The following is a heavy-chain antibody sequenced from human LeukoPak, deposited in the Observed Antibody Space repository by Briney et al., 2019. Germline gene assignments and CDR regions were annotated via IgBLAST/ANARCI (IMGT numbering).Heavy chain of an antibody. CDR3: VRLFGGVTTFDY. Sequence: GGSLRLSCAASGFTLSTYSMSWDRQAPGKGLDWVASINQDGSAEYYVDSVRGRFTISRDNAKNSLYLQVNSLRVDDTAVYYCVRLFGGVTTFDYWGQGTLVTVSS. CDR1: GFTLSTYS. J-gene: IGHJ4*02. V-gene: IGHV3-7*01. D-gene: IGHD4-17*01. CDR2: INQDGSAE.